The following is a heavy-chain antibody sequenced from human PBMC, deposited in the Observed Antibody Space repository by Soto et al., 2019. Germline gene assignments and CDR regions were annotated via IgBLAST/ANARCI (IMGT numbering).Heavy chain of an antibody. Sequence: PGGSLRLSCAASGFTFSSYAMSWVRQAPGKGLEWVSAISGSGGSTYYADSVKGRFTISRDNSKNTLYLQMNSLRAEDTAVYYCAKDLRRGGYYYDSSGYYSWGQGTLVTVSS. J-gene: IGHJ5*02. CDR3: AKDLRRGGYYYDSSGYYS. CDR1: GFTFSSYA. CDR2: ISGSGGST. V-gene: IGHV3-23*01. D-gene: IGHD3-22*01.